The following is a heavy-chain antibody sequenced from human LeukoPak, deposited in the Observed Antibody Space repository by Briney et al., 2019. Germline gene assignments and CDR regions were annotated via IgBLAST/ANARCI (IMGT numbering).Heavy chain of an antibody. D-gene: IGHD6-13*01. CDR1: VYTFTCYY. CDR3: ARVKEGSSWYFDY. Sequence: ASVTVSFTASVYTFTCYYMHWVRQAPGQGLEWMGWINPNSGGTNYAQKFQGRVTMTRDTSISTAYMELSRLRSDDTAVYYCARVKEGSSWYFDYWGQGTLVTVSS. J-gene: IGHJ4*02. CDR2: INPNSGGT. V-gene: IGHV1-2*02.